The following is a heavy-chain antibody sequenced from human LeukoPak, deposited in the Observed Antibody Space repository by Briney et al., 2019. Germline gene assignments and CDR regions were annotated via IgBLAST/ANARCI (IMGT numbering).Heavy chain of an antibody. CDR1: GGSISSSYY. CDR3: ARHEYLNYGLDY. V-gene: IGHV4-39*01. Sequence: SETLSLTCTVSGGSISSSYYWGWIRQPPGKGLEWIGSVYYTGSTYYNPSLKSRVTKSVDTSKNQFSLKLSSVTAADTAVYYCARHEYLNYGLDYWGQGILVTVSS. CDR2: VYYTGST. D-gene: IGHD3-10*01. J-gene: IGHJ4*02.